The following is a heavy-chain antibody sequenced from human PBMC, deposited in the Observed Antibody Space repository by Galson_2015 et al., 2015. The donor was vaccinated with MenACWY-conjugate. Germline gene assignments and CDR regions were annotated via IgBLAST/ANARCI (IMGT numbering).Heavy chain of an antibody. CDR3: AKADIMVRGVPFDY. CDR1: GFTFSSYA. J-gene: IGHJ4*02. CDR2: ISGSGGST. Sequence: SLRLSCAASGFTFSSYAMSWVRQAPGKGLEWVSAISGSGGSTYYADSVKGRFTISRDNSKNTLYLQMNNLRAEDTAVYYCAKADIMVRGVPFDYWGQGTLVTVSS. V-gene: IGHV3-23*01. D-gene: IGHD3-10*01.